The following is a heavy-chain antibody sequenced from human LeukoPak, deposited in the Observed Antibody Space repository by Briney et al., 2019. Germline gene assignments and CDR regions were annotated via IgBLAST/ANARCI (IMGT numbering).Heavy chain of an antibody. Sequence: ASVKVSCQASGGTFSSYAISGVRQAPGQGLEWMGGIIPIFGTANYAQKFQGRVTITADKSTSTAYMELSSLRSEDTAVYYCARDRRNYYGSGSYYNLDYWGQGTLVTVSS. J-gene: IGHJ4*02. CDR2: IIPIFGTA. V-gene: IGHV1-69*06. CDR1: GGTFSSYA. D-gene: IGHD3-10*01. CDR3: ARDRRNYYGSGSYYNLDY.